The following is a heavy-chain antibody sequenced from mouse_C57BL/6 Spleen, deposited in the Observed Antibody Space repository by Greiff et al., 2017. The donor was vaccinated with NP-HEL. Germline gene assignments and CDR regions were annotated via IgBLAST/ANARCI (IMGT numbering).Heavy chain of an antibody. D-gene: IGHD1-1*01. J-gene: IGHJ3*01. Sequence: VQLQQPGAELVMPGASVKLSCKASGYTFTSYWMHWVKQRPGQGLEWIGEIDPSDSYTNYNQKFKGKSTLTVDKSSSTAYMQLSSLTSEDSAVYYCASDYYGSSGFAYWGQGTLVTVSA. V-gene: IGHV1-69*01. CDR2: IDPSDSYT. CDR3: ASDYYGSSGFAY. CDR1: GYTFTSYW.